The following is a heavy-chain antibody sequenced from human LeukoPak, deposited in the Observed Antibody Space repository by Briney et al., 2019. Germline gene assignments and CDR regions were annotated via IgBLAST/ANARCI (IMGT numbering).Heavy chain of an antibody. J-gene: IGHJ4*02. V-gene: IGHV4-39*07. CDR1: GGSISSSSYY. CDR3: ARVSELGGY. D-gene: IGHD3-16*01. Sequence: PSETLSLTCTVSGGSISSSSYYWGWIRQPPGKGLEWIGSIYYSGSTYYNPSLKSRVTISVDTSKNQFSLKLSSVTAADTAVYYCARVSELGGYWGQGTLVTVSS. CDR2: IYYSGST.